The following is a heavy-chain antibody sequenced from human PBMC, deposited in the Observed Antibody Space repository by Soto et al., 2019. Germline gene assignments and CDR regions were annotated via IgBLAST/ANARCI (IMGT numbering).Heavy chain of an antibody. CDR3: ARGRDGYNKAYFDY. D-gene: IGHD5-12*01. Sequence: QVQLVESGGGVVQPGRSLRLSCAASGFTFGSYGMHWVRQAPGKGLEWVAVIWYDGSNKYYADSVKGRFTISRDNSKNTLYLQMNSLRAEDTAVYYCARGRDGYNKAYFDYWGQGTLVTVSS. V-gene: IGHV3-33*01. J-gene: IGHJ4*02. CDR2: IWYDGSNK. CDR1: GFTFGSYG.